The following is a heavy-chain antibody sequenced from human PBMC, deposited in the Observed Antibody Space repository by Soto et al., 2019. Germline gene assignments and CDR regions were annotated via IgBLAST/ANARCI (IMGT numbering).Heavy chain of an antibody. CDR3: ARVIRAVGFPFDL. D-gene: IGHD3-16*01. V-gene: IGHV4-59*01. CDR1: GGSLKTYN. Sequence: QVQLQESGPGLVKPSETLSLTCNVSGGSLKTYNWSGIRKLPGKGLECIGYIYHSGSTNYNPSLQSRATISVDTANNQFSLRLSSVKPADTAVYYCARVIRAVGFPFDLWGQGTLVTVSS. J-gene: IGHJ4*02. CDR2: IYHSGST.